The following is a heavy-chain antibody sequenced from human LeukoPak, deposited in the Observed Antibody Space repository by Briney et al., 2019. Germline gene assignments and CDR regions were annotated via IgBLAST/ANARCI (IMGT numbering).Heavy chain of an antibody. CDR1: GFTFDDYA. V-gene: IGHV3-9*01. D-gene: IGHD3-22*01. CDR3: AKGRTDYYDSSGFTFDP. J-gene: IGHJ5*02. CDR2: ISWNSGSI. Sequence: GGSLRLSCAASGFTFDDYAMHWVRQAPGKGLEWVSGISWNSGSIGYADSVKGRFTISRDNAKNSLYLQMNSLRAEDTALYYCAKGRTDYYDSSGFTFDPWGQGTLVTVSS.